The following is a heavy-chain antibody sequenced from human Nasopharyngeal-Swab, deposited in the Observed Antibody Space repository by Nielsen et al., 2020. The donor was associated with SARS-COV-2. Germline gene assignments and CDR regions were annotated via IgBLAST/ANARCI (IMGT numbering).Heavy chain of an antibody. J-gene: IGHJ4*02. CDR1: GYTLTELS. CDR3: ATADPAGSPSVWFDY. V-gene: IGHV1-24*01. D-gene: IGHD1-14*01. CDR2: FGPEDGET. Sequence: ASVKVSCKVSGYTLTELSMHWVRQAPGKGLEWMGGFGPEDGETIYAQKFQGRVTMTEDTSTDTAYMELSSLRSEDTAVYYCATADPAGSPSVWFDYWGQGTRVTVSS.